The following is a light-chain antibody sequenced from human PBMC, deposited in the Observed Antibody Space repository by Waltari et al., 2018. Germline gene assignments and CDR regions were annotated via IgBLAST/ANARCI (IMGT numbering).Light chain of an antibody. CDR1: QSVRGS. CDR3: QHYVRLPAT. CDR2: GAS. J-gene: IGKJ1*01. Sequence: DIVLTQSPGTLSLSPGERATLSCRASQSVRGSLAWYQQKAGQAPRLLISGASSRATVIPDRFSGSGSGTDFSLTISRLEPEDFAVYYCQHYVRLPATFGQGTKVEI. V-gene: IGKV3-20*01.